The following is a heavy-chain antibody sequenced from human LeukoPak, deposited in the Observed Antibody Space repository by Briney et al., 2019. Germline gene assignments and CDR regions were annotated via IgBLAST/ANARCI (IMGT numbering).Heavy chain of an antibody. Sequence: ASVKVSCTASGYTFTSYAMNWVRQAPGQGLEWLGWINTNTRNPTYAQGFTGRFVFSLDASVSTAYLQISSLKAEDTAVYYCARSRGYYFDNSGYRFDPWGQGTLVTVSS. J-gene: IGHJ5*02. V-gene: IGHV7-4-1*02. D-gene: IGHD3-22*01. CDR1: GYTFTSYA. CDR2: INTNTRNP. CDR3: ARSRGYYFDNSGYRFDP.